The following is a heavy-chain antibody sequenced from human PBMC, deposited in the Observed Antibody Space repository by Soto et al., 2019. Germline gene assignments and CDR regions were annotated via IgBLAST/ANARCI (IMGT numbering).Heavy chain of an antibody. J-gene: IGHJ6*02. Sequence: GSLRLSCAASGFTFSSYAMSWVRQAPGKGLEWVSAISGSGGSTYYADSVKGRFTISRDNSKNTLYLQMNSLRAEDTAVYYCAKAASRGSSGYIALNYYGMDVWGQGTTVTVSS. CDR3: AKAASRGSSGYIALNYYGMDV. V-gene: IGHV3-23*01. CDR1: GFTFSSYA. CDR2: ISGSGGST. D-gene: IGHD3-22*01.